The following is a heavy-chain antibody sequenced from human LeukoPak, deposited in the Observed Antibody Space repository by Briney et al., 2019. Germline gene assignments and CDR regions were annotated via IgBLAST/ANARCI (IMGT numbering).Heavy chain of an antibody. CDR1: GGSISSYY. CDR3: ARDRIGTARGKFDS. CDR2: IYTSGST. J-gene: IGHJ4*02. D-gene: IGHD1/OR15-1a*01. V-gene: IGHV4-4*07. Sequence: SETLSLTCTVSGGSISSYYWSWIRQPAGKGLEWIGRIYTSGSTNYNPSLKSRVTMSVDTSKNQFSLKLSSVTAADTAVYYCARDRIGTARGKFDSWGQGTLVTVSS.